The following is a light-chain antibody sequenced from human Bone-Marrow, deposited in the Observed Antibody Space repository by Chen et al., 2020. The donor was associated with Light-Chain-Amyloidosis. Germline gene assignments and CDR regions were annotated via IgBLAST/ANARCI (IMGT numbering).Light chain of an antibody. Sequence: DIQMTQSPSSLSASVGDRVTITCRASQSISTYLNWYQYKPGKIPKLLIYSASTLQSGVPSRFSGSGSGTDFTLTISSLQAEDFAIYYCQQSHSIPRTFGQGTKLEMK. V-gene: IGKV1-39*01. CDR1: QSISTY. CDR2: SAS. CDR3: QQSHSIPRT. J-gene: IGKJ2*01.